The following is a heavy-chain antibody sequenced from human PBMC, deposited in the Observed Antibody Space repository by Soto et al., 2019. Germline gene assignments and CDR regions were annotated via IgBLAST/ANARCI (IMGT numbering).Heavy chain of an antibody. D-gene: IGHD3-3*01. V-gene: IGHV3-48*02. CDR1: GFTFSSYS. J-gene: IGHJ2*01. CDR3: ARVEYYDFWSGYYLPVGYFDL. Sequence: EVQLVESGGGLVQPGGSLRLSCAASGFTFSSYSMNLVRQAPGKGLEWVSYISSSSSTIYYADSVKGRFTISRDNAKNSLYLQMNSLRDEDTAVYYCARVEYYDFWSGYYLPVGYFDLWGRGTLVTVSS. CDR2: ISSSSSTI.